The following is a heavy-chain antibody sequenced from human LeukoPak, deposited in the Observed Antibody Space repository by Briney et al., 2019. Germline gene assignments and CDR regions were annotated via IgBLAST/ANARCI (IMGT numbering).Heavy chain of an antibody. CDR1: GFTFSSYA. V-gene: IGHV3-23*01. CDR2: ISGSGGST. CDR3: ATDWSADALEPRGPTKF. Sequence: GGSLRLSCAASGFTFSSYAMSWVRQAPGKGLEWVSAISGSGGSTYYADSVKGRFTISRDNSKNTLYLQMNSLRAEDTAVYYCATDWSADALEPRGPTKFWGQGTLITVSS. D-gene: IGHD1-14*01. J-gene: IGHJ4*02.